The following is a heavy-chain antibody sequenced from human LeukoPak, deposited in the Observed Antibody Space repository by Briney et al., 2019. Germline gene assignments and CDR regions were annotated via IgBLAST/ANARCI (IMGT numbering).Heavy chain of an antibody. CDR2: IWYDGSNK. D-gene: IGHD5-24*01. CDR3: AKDLRARGDAFDI. V-gene: IGHV3-33*06. CDR1: GFTFSSYG. J-gene: IGHJ3*02. Sequence: GGSLRLSCAASGFTFSSYGMHWVRQAPGKGLEWVAVIWYDGSNKYYADSVKGRFTISRDNPKNTLYLQMNSLRAEDTAVYYCAKDLRARGDAFDIWGQGTMVTVSS.